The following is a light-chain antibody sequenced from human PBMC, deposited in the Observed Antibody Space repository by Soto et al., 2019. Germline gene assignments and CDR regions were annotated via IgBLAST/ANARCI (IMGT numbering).Light chain of an antibody. CDR3: QQYGDSPMYT. J-gene: IGKJ2*01. Sequence: ETVLTQSPGTLSLSPGERATLSCRASHSVGSNYLAWYQQRPGQTPRLLIYYASSRAAGIPDRFSGSGSGTDFTLTISRLEPEDFAVYFCQQYGDSPMYTFGQGTKLEI. CDR2: YAS. V-gene: IGKV3-20*01. CDR1: HSVGSNY.